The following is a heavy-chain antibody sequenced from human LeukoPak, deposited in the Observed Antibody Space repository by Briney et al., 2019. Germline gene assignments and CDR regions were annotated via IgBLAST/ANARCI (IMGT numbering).Heavy chain of an antibody. V-gene: IGHV3-23*01. CDR1: RFTFSSYA. CDR2: VSGSGVST. Sequence: GGSLRLSCAASRFTFSSYAMSWVRQAPGKGLEWVSAVSGSGVSTYYADSVKGRFTISRDNSKNTLYLQMNSLRAEDTAVYYCAKDYEVEATGGDYFDYWGQGTLVTVSS. J-gene: IGHJ4*02. D-gene: IGHD1-26*01. CDR3: AKDYEVEATGGDYFDY.